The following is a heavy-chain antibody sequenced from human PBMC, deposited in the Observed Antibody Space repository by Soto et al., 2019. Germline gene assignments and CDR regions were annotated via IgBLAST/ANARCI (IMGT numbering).Heavy chain of an antibody. Sequence: GGSLRLSCSASGFTFSDENMSWVRQVPGKGLEWVSGISGGGSYIFYADSVQGRFSISRDNAKNSLFLEMNSLRVEDTAVYYCARDSDCHSTSCFFPPHVWGQGTTVIVSS. V-gene: IGHV3-21*06. CDR2: ISGGGSYI. D-gene: IGHD2-2*01. CDR1: GFTFSDEN. CDR3: ARDSDCHSTSCFFPPHV. J-gene: IGHJ6*02.